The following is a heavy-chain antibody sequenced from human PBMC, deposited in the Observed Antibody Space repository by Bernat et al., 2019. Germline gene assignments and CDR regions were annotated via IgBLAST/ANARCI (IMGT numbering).Heavy chain of an antibody. J-gene: IGHJ4*02. CDR2: IYPGDSDT. Sequence: EVQLVQSGAEVKKPGESLKISCKGSGYSFSTHWIAWLRQLPGKGLECMGIIYPGDSDTKYSPSFQGQVTISADKSINTACLQLSGLKTSDTAMYYCARHACGGDCYSDYWGQGTLVTVS. CDR3: ARHACGGDCYSDY. V-gene: IGHV5-51*01. CDR1: GYSFSTHW. D-gene: IGHD2-21*02.